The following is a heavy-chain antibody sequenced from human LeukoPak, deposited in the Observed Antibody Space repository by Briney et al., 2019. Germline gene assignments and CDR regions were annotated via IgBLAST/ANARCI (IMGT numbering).Heavy chain of an antibody. CDR3: TRSERVGATLYYFYH. CDR1: GFSFSGSA. CDR2: ISIKSNNYAT. V-gene: IGHV3-73*01. Sequence: GGSLRLSCAASGFSFSGSAMNWVRQASGKGLEWVGRISIKSNNYATEYDASVKGRFTISRDDSTNTAYLQMNSLKTEDTAVYYCTRSERVGATLYYFYHWGQGTVVTVSS. D-gene: IGHD1-26*01. J-gene: IGHJ4*02.